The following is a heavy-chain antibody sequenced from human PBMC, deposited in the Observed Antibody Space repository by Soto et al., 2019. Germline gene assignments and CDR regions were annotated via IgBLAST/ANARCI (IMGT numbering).Heavy chain of an antibody. CDR1: GFTFSSYW. CDR2: IKGDGIST. CDR3: ARGAMGNYYNDY. Sequence: EVQLVESGGGLVQSGGSLRLSCAASGFTFSSYWMHWVRQAPGKGLVWVSRIKGDGISTNYADSVKGRFTISRDNAKYTVCLQMNGLSADDTAVYYCARGAMGNYYNDYWGQGTLVTVSS. V-gene: IGHV3-74*01. D-gene: IGHD3-10*01. J-gene: IGHJ4*02.